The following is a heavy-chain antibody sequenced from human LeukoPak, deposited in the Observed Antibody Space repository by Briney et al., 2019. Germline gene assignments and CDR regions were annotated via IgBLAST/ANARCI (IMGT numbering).Heavy chain of an antibody. CDR1: GYTFTSYD. CDR3: ARRAAAGTRALSWFDP. J-gene: IGHJ5*02. CDR2: MNPNSGNT. D-gene: IGHD6-13*01. V-gene: IGHV1-8*01. Sequence: ASVKVSCKASGYTFTSYDINWVRQATGQGLEWMGWMNPNSGNTGYAQKFQGRVTMTRNTSISTAYMELSSLRSEDTAVYYCARRAAAGTRALSWFDPWGQGTLVTVSS.